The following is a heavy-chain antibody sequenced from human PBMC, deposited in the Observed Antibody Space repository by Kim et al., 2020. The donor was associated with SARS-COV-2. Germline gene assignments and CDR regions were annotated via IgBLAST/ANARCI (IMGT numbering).Heavy chain of an antibody. D-gene: IGHD3-10*01. CDR2: IYSGGSST. J-gene: IGHJ4*02. CDR3: AKQFVVRGVIDY. Sequence: RGSLRLSCAASGFTFSSYAMSWVRQAPGKGLEWVSVIYSGGSSTYYADSVKGRFTISRDNSKNTLYLQMNSLRAEDTAVYYCAKQFVVRGVIDYWGQGTLVTVSS. V-gene: IGHV3-23*03. CDR1: GFTFSSYA.